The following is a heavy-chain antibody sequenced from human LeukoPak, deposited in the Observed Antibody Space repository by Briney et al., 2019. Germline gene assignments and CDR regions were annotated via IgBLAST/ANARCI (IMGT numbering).Heavy chain of an antibody. CDR3: ARFGYVAAVDL. CDR1: GFSFSAYW. D-gene: IGHD2-15*01. V-gene: IGHV3-7*01. J-gene: IGHJ4*02. Sequence: GGSLRLSCAASGFSFSAYWMTWVRQAPGTGLEWVANINPAGTETCYVDPVKGRFTISRDNAKNLLYLQMNSLRAEDTAVYSCARFGYVAAVDLWGQGTLVTVSS. CDR2: INPAGTET.